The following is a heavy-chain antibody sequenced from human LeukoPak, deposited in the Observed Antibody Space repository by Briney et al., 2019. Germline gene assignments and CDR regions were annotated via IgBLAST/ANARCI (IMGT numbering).Heavy chain of an antibody. V-gene: IGHV1-69*13. Sequence: SVKVSCKASGGTFSSYAISWVRQAPGQGLEWMGGIIPIFGTANYAQKFQGRVTIIADESTSTAYMELSSLRSEDTAVYYCAREAGGSTGEYYMDVWGKGTTVTVSS. J-gene: IGHJ6*03. CDR3: AREAGGSTGEYYMDV. CDR1: GGTFSSYA. CDR2: IIPIFGTA. D-gene: IGHD1-26*01.